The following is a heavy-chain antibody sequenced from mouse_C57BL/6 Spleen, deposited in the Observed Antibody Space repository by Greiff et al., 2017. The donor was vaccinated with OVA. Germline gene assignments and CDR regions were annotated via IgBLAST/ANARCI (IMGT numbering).Heavy chain of an antibody. D-gene: IGHD5-1-1*01. V-gene: IGHV1-64*01. J-gene: IGHJ3*01. CDR1: GYTFTSYW. CDR2: LYPNSGST. CDR3: AREEAILRSTCFAY. Sequence: QVQLQQPGAELAKPGASVKLSCKASGYTFTSYWMNWVKQRPGQGLEWIGMLYPNSGSTNYNEKFKSKATLTVDKSSSTAYMHHRRLTSEESAVYSGAREEAILRSTCFAYWGQGTLVTVSA.